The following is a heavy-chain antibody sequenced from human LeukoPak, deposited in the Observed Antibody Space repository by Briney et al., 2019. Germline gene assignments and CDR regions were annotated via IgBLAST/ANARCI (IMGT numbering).Heavy chain of an antibody. V-gene: IGHV1-46*01. CDR3: ARTYDYVWGSYLTAFDY. J-gene: IGHJ4*02. Sequence: GESLKISCKASGYTFTSYYMHWVRQAPGQGLEWMGIINPSGGSTSYAQKFQGRVTMTRDTSTSTVYMELSSLRSEDTAVYYCARTYDYVWGSYLTAFDYWGQGTLVTVSS. CDR2: INPSGGST. D-gene: IGHD3-16*02. CDR1: GYTFTSYY.